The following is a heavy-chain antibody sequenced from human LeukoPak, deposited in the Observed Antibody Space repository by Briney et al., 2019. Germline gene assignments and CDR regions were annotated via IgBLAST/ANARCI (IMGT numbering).Heavy chain of an antibody. Sequence: GRSLRLSCAASGFTFSSYGMHWVRQAPGKGLEWVAVIWYDGSNKYYADSVKGRFTISRDNSKNTLYLQMNSLRAEDTAVYYCARDDTIFGVVIPFDYWGQGTLVTVSS. CDR2: IWYDGSNK. J-gene: IGHJ4*02. CDR3: ARDDTIFGVVIPFDY. CDR1: GFTFSSYG. V-gene: IGHV3-33*01. D-gene: IGHD3-3*01.